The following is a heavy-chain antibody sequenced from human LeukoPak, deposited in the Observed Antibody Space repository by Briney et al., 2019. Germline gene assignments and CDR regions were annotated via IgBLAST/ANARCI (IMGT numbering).Heavy chain of an antibody. CDR1: GFTFSSYG. CDR3: ARGSDILTGYLFRFDY. CDR2: ISYDGSNK. D-gene: IGHD3-9*01. V-gene: IGHV3-30*03. Sequence: GGSLRLSCAASGFTFSSYGIHWVRQAPGKGLEWVAVISYDGSNKYYVDSVKGRFTISRDNAKNSLYLQMNSLRAEDTAVYYCARGSDILTGYLFRFDYWGQGTLVTVSS. J-gene: IGHJ4*02.